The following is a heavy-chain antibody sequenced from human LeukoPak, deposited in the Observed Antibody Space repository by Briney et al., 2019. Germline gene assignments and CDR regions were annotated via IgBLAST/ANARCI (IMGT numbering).Heavy chain of an antibody. CDR1: GYTFTSYG. D-gene: IGHD6-19*01. Sequence: PRASVKVSCKASGYTFTSYGISWVRQAPGQALEWMGWISAYNGNTNYAQKLQRRVTMTTDTSTSTAYMELRSLRSDDTAVYYCARDHSSGWEDYYYYYGMDVWGQGTTVTVSS. CDR2: ISAYNGNT. J-gene: IGHJ6*02. V-gene: IGHV1-18*01. CDR3: ARDHSSGWEDYYYYYGMDV.